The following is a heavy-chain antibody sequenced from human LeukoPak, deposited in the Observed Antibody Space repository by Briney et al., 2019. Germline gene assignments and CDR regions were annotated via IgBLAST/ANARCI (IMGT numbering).Heavy chain of an antibody. CDR2: IIPIFGTA. V-gene: IGHV1-69*05. CDR3: ARERGIMTKEVAYDY. CDR1: GGTFSSYA. J-gene: IGHJ4*02. Sequence: GASVKVSCKASGGTFSSYAISWVRQAPGQGLEWMGRIIPIFGTANYAQKFQGRVTITTDESTSTAYMELSSLRSEDTAVYYCARERGIMTKEVAYDYWGQGTLVTVSS. D-gene: IGHD2-15*01.